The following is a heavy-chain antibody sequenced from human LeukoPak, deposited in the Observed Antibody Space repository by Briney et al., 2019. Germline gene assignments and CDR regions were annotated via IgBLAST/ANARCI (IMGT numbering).Heavy chain of an antibody. Sequence: ASVTVSCTASGYTFTIYGISWVRQAPGQGLEWMGWISAYNGNTNYAQKLQGRVTMTTDTSTSTAYMELRSLRSDDTAVYYCARDQGVRRYFDWLLSGPDSFDYWGQGTLVTVSS. CDR2: ISAYNGNT. J-gene: IGHJ4*02. CDR3: ARDQGVRRYFDWLLSGPDSFDY. V-gene: IGHV1-18*01. D-gene: IGHD3-9*01. CDR1: GYTFTIYG.